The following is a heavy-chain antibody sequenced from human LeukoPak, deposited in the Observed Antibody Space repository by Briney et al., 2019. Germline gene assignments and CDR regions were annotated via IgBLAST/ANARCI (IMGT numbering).Heavy chain of an antibody. D-gene: IGHD3-22*01. Sequence: GGSLRLSCAASGFTFSDYYMSWIRQAPGKGLEWVSYISSSGSTIYYADSVKGRFTISRDNAKNPLYLQMNSLRAEDTAVYYCARELNYYDSSGYYDYWGQGTLVTVSS. V-gene: IGHV3-11*01. CDR3: ARELNYYDSSGYYDY. CDR2: ISSSGSTI. J-gene: IGHJ4*02. CDR1: GFTFSDYY.